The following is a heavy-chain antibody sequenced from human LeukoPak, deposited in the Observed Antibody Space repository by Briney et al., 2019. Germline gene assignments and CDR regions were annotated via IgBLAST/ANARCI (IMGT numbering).Heavy chain of an antibody. CDR2: ISAYNGNT. J-gene: IGHJ4*02. CDR1: GGTFSSYA. D-gene: IGHD4-17*01. CDR3: ARASNGDYIFDY. V-gene: IGHV1-18*01. Sequence: ASVKVSCKASGGTFSSYAISWVRQAPGQGLEWMGWISAYNGNTNYAQKLQGRVTMTTDTSTSTAYMELRSLRSDDTAVYYCARASNGDYIFDYWGQGTLVTVSS.